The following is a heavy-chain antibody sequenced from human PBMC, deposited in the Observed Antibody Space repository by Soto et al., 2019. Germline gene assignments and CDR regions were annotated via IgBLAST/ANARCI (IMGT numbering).Heavy chain of an antibody. CDR3: AKHLPRLYSSSSEVGDYYGMDV. CDR2: ISSSSSTI. CDR1: GFTFSSYS. V-gene: IGHV3-48*02. Sequence: EVQLVESGGGLVQPGGSLRLSCAASGFTFSSYSMNWVRQAPGKGLEWVSYISSSSSTIYYADSVKGRFTISRDNAKNSLYLKRNSLRDEDTAVYYWAKHLPRLYSSSSEVGDYYGMDVWGQGTTVTVSS. J-gene: IGHJ6*02. D-gene: IGHD6-6*01.